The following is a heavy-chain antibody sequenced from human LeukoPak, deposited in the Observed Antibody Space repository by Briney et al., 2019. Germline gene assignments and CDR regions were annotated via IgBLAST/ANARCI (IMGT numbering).Heavy chain of an antibody. CDR1: GYTFTSYY. Sequence: ASVKVSCKASGYTFTSYYMHWVRQAPGQGLEWMGIINPSGCSTSYPQKFQGRVTMTRDTSTSKVYMELSSLRSEDTAVYYCARSGGGYYDSSGYHFDYWGQGTLVTVSS. CDR3: ARSGGGYYDSSGYHFDY. J-gene: IGHJ4*02. CDR2: INPSGCST. V-gene: IGHV1-46*01. D-gene: IGHD3-22*01.